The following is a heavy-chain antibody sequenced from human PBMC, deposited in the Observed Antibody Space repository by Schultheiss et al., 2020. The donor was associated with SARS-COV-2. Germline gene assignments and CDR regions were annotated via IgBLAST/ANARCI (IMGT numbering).Heavy chain of an antibody. D-gene: IGHD3-22*01. Sequence: SETLSLTCTVSGGSVSSGSYYWSWIRQPPGKGLEWIGSIYHSGSTYYNPSLKSRVTISVDTSKNQFSLKLSSVTAADTAVYYCARLGTYYYDNDYWGQGTLVTVSS. CDR1: GGSVSSGSYY. CDR2: IYHSGST. J-gene: IGHJ4*02. CDR3: ARLGTYYYDNDY. V-gene: IGHV4-39*07.